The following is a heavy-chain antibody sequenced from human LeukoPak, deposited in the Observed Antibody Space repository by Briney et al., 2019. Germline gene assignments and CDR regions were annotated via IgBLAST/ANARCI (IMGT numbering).Heavy chain of an antibody. D-gene: IGHD6-13*01. Sequence: GGSLRLSCTASGFTFGRYAMHWLRQAPGKGLEWVAVIAYDGSNKYSADSLKGQGRFTISRDNSKNTLFLEMNSLRAEDTAVYYCARETANSWYDYYYYMDVWGKGTTVTISS. J-gene: IGHJ6*03. CDR1: GFTFGRYA. CDR2: IAYDGSNK. V-gene: IGHV3-30*04. CDR3: ARETANSWYDYYYYMDV.